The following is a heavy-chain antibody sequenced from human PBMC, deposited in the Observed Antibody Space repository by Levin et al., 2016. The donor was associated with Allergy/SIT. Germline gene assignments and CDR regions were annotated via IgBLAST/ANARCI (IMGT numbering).Heavy chain of an antibody. CDR3: AREVIPDALDFTDNDN. CDR1: GFTFSSYW. Sequence: GESLKISCAASGFTFSSYWMSWVRQAPGKGLEWVANIKRDGSEKYYVDSVKGRFTISRDNAKNSLYLQMNSLRAEDTAMYYCAREVIPDALDFTDNDNWGQGTLVTVSS. CDR2: IKRDGSEK. J-gene: IGHJ4*02. D-gene: IGHD3/OR15-3a*01. V-gene: IGHV3-7*01.